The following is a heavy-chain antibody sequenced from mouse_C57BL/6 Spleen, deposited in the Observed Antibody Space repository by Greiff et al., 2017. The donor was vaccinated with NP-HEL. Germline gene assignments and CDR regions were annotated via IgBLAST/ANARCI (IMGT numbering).Heavy chain of an antibody. D-gene: IGHD2-1*01. V-gene: IGHV1-80*01. J-gene: IGHJ2*01. CDR1: GYAFSSYW. CDR3: ARRGVNDLDY. Sequence: VNVVESGAELVKPGASVKISCKASGYAFSSYWMNWVKQRPGKGLEWIGQIYPGDGDTNYNGKFKGKATLTADKSSSTAYMQLSSLTSEDSAVYFCARRGVNDLDYWGQGTTLTVSS. CDR2: IYPGDGDT.